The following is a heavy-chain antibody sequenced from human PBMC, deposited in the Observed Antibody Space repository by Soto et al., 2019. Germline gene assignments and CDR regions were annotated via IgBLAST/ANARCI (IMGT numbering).Heavy chain of an antibody. Sequence: QVQLVQSGAEVKKPGSSVKVSCKASGGTFSSYAISWVRQAPGQGLEWMGGIIPIFGTANYAQKFQGRVTITADESTSPAYMELSSLRSEDTAVYYCARVLAEGAVLRYYGMDVWGKGSTVTVSS. J-gene: IGHJ6*04. CDR3: ARVLAEGAVLRYYGMDV. D-gene: IGHD1-26*01. CDR1: GGTFSSYA. V-gene: IGHV1-69*01. CDR2: IIPIFGTA.